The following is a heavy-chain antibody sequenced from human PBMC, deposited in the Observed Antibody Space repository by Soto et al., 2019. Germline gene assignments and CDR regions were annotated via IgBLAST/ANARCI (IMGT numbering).Heavy chain of an antibody. Sequence: SETLSLTCTVSGGSISSYYWSWIRQPPGKGLEWIGYIYYSGSTNYNPSLKSRVTISVDTSKNQFSLKLSSVTAADTAVYYCARVGRYYDYIWGSYRSGWFDPWGQGTLVTVSS. V-gene: IGHV4-59*01. J-gene: IGHJ5*02. D-gene: IGHD3-16*02. CDR2: IYYSGST. CDR1: GGSISSYY. CDR3: ARVGRYYDYIWGSYRSGWFDP.